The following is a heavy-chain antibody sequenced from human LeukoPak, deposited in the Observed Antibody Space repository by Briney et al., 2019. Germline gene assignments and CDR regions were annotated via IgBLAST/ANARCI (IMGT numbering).Heavy chain of an antibody. CDR2: INTDGSST. J-gene: IGHJ4*02. CDR1: GFTFSSYW. CDR3: ARVGSSSSFDY. Sequence: GGSLRLSCAASGFTFSSYWMHWVRQAPGKGLVWVSCINTDGSSTSYADSVKGRFTISRDNAKNTLYLQMNSLRAEDTAVYYCARVGSSSSFDYWGQGTLVTVSS. D-gene: IGHD6-6*01. V-gene: IGHV3-74*01.